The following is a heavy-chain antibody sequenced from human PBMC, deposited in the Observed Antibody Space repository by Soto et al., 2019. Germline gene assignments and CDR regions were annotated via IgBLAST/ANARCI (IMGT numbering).Heavy chain of an antibody. CDR3: ARLALRFHGAFDI. D-gene: IGHD3-3*01. J-gene: IGHJ3*02. Sequence: QVQLQQWGAGLLKPSETLSLTCAVYGGSFSGYYWSWIRQPPGKGLEWIGEINHSGSTNYNPSLXXRXXISVATSKNQFSLKLSSVTAADTAVYYCARLALRFHGAFDIWGQGTMVTVSS. V-gene: IGHV4-34*01. CDR2: INHSGST. CDR1: GGSFSGYY.